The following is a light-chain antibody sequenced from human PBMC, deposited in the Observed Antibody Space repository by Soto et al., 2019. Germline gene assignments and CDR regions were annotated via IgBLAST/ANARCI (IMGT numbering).Light chain of an antibody. J-gene: IGKJ1*01. Sequence: IQMTQSPSSLSASVGDRVTMTCRASQSIGSYVNWYQEKPGEAPKVLIFAASSLQSGVPSRFSGSGSGTDFTLTIRSLQPEHFATYYCQQSYSTAWTFGQGTKVDIK. CDR1: QSIGSY. V-gene: IGKV1-39*01. CDR3: QQSYSTAWT. CDR2: AAS.